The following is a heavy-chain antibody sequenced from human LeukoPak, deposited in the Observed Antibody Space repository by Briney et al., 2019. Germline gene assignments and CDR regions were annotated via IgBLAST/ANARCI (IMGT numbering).Heavy chain of an antibody. V-gene: IGHV1-2*04. J-gene: IGHJ4*02. CDR2: INPNSGGT. CDR1: GYTFTGYY. D-gene: IGHD6-13*01. Sequence: ASVKVSCKASGYTFTGYYMHWVRQAPGQGLEWMGWINPNSGGTNYAQKFQGWVTMTRDTSISTAYMELSRLRSDDTAVYYCARDLRRAAADYYFDYWGQGTLVTVSS. CDR3: ARDLRRAAADYYFDY.